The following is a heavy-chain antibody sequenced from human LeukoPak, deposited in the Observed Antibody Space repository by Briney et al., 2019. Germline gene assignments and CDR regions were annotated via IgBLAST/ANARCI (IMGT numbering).Heavy chain of an antibody. D-gene: IGHD1-26*01. CDR3: AKDGVGTSTADF. J-gene: IGHJ4*02. CDR1: GFSFNSYG. Sequence: GGSLRLSCAASGFSFNSYGMHWVRQAPGKGLEWVTFIRYDGSDKYYADSVKGRFTISRDNSKNMLYLEVNSLRPEETAVYYCAKDGVGTSTADFWGQGTLVTVST. V-gene: IGHV3-30*02. CDR2: IRYDGSDK.